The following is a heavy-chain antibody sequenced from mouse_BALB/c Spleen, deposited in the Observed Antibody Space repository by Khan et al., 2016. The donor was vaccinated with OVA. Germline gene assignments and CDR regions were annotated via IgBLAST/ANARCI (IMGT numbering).Heavy chain of an antibody. CDR1: GYTFTSYV. CDR3: APVGNYYGSFAY. V-gene: IGHV1S136*01. CDR2: IYPFNDDT. Sequence: VQLQQSGPELVKPGASVKMSCKASGYTFTSYVMHWVKQKPGLGLEWIGYIYPFNDDTKYNEKFKGKATLTSDKSSSTAYMELSILTSEDSAVYYCAPVGNYYGSFAYWGQGTLVTVSA. D-gene: IGHD1-1*01. J-gene: IGHJ3*01.